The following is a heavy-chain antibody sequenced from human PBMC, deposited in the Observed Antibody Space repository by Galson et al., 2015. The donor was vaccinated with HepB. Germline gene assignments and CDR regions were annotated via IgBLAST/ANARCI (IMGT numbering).Heavy chain of an antibody. CDR1: GGTFSSYA. Sequence: SVKVSCKASGGTFSSYAISWVRQAPGQGLEWMGGIIPIFGTANYAQKFQGRVTITADESTSTAYMELSSLRSEDTAVYYCARSNYYDSSANSDDYWGQGTLVTVSS. CDR3: ARSNYYDSSANSDDY. J-gene: IGHJ4*02. V-gene: IGHV1-69*13. D-gene: IGHD3-22*01. CDR2: IIPIFGTA.